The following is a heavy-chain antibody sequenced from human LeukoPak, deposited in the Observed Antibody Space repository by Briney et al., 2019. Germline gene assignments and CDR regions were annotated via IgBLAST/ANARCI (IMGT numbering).Heavy chain of an antibody. J-gene: IGHJ4*02. Sequence: PGGSLRVSCAVSGFTFRSYSMNWVRQAPGKGLEWVSYISSSSTTIYYADSVKGRFTISRDNAKNSLYPQMNSLRAEDTALYYCAKDRGGRDGYNAFDYWGQGTLVTVSS. CDR3: AKDRGGRDGYNAFDY. D-gene: IGHD5-24*01. V-gene: IGHV3-48*04. CDR2: ISSSSTTI. CDR1: GFTFRSYS.